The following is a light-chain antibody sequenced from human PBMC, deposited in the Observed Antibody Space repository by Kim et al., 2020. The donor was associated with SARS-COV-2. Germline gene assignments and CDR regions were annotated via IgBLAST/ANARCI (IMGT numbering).Light chain of an antibody. CDR2: EVS. CDR3: SSYAGTYSWV. Sequence: GQSVTISCTGTSSDIGTYNFVSCYQQHPGKAPKLMFYEVSKRPSGFPDRFSGSKSGNTASLTVSGLQAEDEADYYCSSYAGTYSWVFGGGTQLTVL. J-gene: IGLJ3*02. V-gene: IGLV2-11*01. CDR1: SSDIGTYNF.